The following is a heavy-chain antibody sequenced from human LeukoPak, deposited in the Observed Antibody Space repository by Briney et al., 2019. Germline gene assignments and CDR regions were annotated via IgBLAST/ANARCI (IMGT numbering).Heavy chain of an antibody. J-gene: IGHJ4*02. D-gene: IGHD4-17*01. CDR3: AKDPSDYGDTETDFFDY. CDR2: ISYDGTKK. CDR1: GFTFSSYD. Sequence: PGRSLRLSCAASGFTFSSYDMHWVRQAPGQGLEWVGVISYDGTKKYYVDSVKGRFTISRDNSKSTLYLQMNSLSAEDSAVYHCAKDPSDYGDTETDFFDYWGQGILVTVSS. V-gene: IGHV3-30*18.